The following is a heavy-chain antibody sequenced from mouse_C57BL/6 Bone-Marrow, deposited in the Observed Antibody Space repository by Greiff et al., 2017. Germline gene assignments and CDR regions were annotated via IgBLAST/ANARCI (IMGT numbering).Heavy chain of an antibody. CDR3: TTPATYYFDY. J-gene: IGHJ2*01. Sequence: EVKLQESGAELVRPGASVKLSCTASGFNIKDDYMHWVKQRPEQGLEWIGWIDPENGDTEYASKFQGKATITADTASNTAYLQLSSLTSEDTAVYYCTTPATYYFDYWGQGTTLTGSS. CDR1: GFNIKDDY. V-gene: IGHV14-4*01. CDR2: IDPENGDT. D-gene: IGHD1-1*01.